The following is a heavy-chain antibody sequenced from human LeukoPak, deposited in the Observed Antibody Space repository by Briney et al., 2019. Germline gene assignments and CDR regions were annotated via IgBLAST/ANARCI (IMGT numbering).Heavy chain of an antibody. CDR3: ARDKTSTWEYNWFDP. V-gene: IGHV4-34*01. CDR2: IDHSGST. J-gene: IGHJ5*02. Sequence: SETLSLTCAVYGGSFSGYYWSWIRQPPGKGLEWIGEIDHSGSTNYNPSLKSRATISVDTSKNQFSLRLSSVTAADTAVYYCARDKTSTWEYNWFDPWGQGTLVTVSS. D-gene: IGHD1-26*01. CDR1: GGSFSGYY.